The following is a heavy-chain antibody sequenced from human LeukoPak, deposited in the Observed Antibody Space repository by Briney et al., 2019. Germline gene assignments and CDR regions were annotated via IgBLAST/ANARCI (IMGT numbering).Heavy chain of an antibody. CDR3: ARDCTNGVCFPGTRGWFDP. D-gene: IGHD2-8*01. CDR2: IYTSGST. J-gene: IGHJ5*02. Sequence: SETLSLTCTVSGGSISSSYWSWIRQPAGKGLEWIGRIYTSGSTNYNPSLKSRVTMSVDTSKNQFSLKLSSVTAADTAVYYCARDCTNGVCFPGTRGWFDPWGQGTLVTVSS. V-gene: IGHV4-4*07. CDR1: GGSISSSY.